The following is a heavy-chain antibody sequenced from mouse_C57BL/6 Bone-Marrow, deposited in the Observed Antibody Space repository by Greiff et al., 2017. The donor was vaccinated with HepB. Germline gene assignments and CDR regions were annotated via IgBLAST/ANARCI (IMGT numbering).Heavy chain of an antibody. D-gene: IGHD2-1*01. V-gene: IGHV1-15*01. CDR2: IDPETGGT. CDR1: GYTFTDYE. J-gene: IGHJ3*01. Sequence: QVQLQQSGAELVRPGASVTLSCKASGYTFTDYEMHWVKQTPVHGLEWIGAIDPETGGTAYNQKFKGKAILTADKSSSTAYMELRSLTSEDSAVYYCTRLDYGKGCAYWGQGTRVTVSA. CDR3: TRLDYGKGCAY.